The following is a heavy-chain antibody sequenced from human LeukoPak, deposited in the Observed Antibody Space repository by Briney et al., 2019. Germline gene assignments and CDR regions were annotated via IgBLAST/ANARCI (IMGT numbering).Heavy chain of an antibody. Sequence: ASVKVSCKASGYTFTGYYMHWVRQAPGQGLEWMGWINPNSGGTNYAQKFQGRVTMTRDTSISTAYMEPSRLRSDDTAVYYCARGDMGRGYSGYDWGQGTLVTVSS. D-gene: IGHD5-12*01. CDR1: GYTFTGYY. CDR3: ARGDMGRGYSGYD. J-gene: IGHJ4*02. V-gene: IGHV1-2*02. CDR2: INPNSGGT.